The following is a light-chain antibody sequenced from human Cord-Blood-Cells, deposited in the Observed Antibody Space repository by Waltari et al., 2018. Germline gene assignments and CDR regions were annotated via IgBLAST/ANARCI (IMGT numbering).Light chain of an antibody. CDR1: SSDGGGYNY. V-gene: IGLV2-14*01. J-gene: IGLJ2*01. Sequence: QSALTQPASVSGSPGQSITISCPGTSSDGGGYNYVSWYQQHPGKAPKPLIYDVSNRPSGVSNRFSGSKSGNTASLTISGLQAEDEADYYCSSYTSSSTLVFGGGTKLTVL. CDR2: DVS. CDR3: SSYTSSSTLV.